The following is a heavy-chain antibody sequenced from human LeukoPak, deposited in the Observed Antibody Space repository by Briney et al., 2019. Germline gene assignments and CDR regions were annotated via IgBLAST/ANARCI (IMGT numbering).Heavy chain of an antibody. V-gene: IGHV3-30*02. CDR1: GFTFNSYG. CDR2: IRYDGSNK. J-gene: IGHJ4*02. CDR3: AKQGGCSSTSCFYPLGY. D-gene: IGHD2-2*01. Sequence: GGSLRLSCAASGFTFNSYGMHWVRQAPGKGLEWVAFIRYDGSNKYYADSVKGRFTISRDNSKNTLYLQMNSLRAEDTAVYYCAKQGGCSSTSCFYPLGYWGQGTLVTVSS.